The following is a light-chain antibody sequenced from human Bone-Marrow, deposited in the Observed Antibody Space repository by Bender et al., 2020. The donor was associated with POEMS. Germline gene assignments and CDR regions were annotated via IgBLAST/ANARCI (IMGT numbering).Light chain of an antibody. CDR2: RTD. CDR3: AAWDDSLNGLV. J-gene: IGLJ1*01. CDR1: GSNVGSNF. Sequence: QSVLTQPPSVSGTPGQRVTISCSGSGSNVGSNFVYWYQQLPGTAHRLLIYRTDHRPSGVPDRFSGSKSGTTASLAISALRSEDEAHYYCAAWDDSLNGLVFGTGTKVTVL. V-gene: IGLV1-47*01.